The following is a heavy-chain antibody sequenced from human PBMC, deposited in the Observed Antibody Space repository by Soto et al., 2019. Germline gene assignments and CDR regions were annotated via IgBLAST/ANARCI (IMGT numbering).Heavy chain of an antibody. CDR1: GFTFSSYG. V-gene: IGHV3-30*18. CDR3: AKDSRTSVAASDPFDY. Sequence: EGSLRLSCAASGFTFSSYGMHLVRQAPGKGLEWVVVISYDGSNKYYADSVKGRFTISRDNSKNTLYLQMNSLRAEDTAVYYCAKDSRTSVAASDPFDYWGQATLVTV. D-gene: IGHD6-19*01. J-gene: IGHJ4*02. CDR2: ISYDGSNK.